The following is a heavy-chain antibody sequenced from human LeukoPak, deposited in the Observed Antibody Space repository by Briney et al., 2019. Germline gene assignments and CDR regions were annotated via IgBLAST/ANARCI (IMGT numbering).Heavy chain of an antibody. CDR1: GGSISSNY. Sequence: SETLSLTCTVSGGSISSNYWSWIRQPPGKGPEWIGYVYYSESTNYNPSLKSRVTISVDTSQNQFSLKLSSVTAADTAVYYCAKHLTNAYYDMIWFDPWGQGTLVTVSS. CDR2: VYYSEST. D-gene: IGHD3-16*01. J-gene: IGHJ5*02. V-gene: IGHV4-59*01. CDR3: AKHLTNAYYDMIWFDP.